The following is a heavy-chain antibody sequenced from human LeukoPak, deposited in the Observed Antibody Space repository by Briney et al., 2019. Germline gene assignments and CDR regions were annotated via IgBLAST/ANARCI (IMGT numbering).Heavy chain of an antibody. V-gene: IGHV4-30-2*01. Sequence: PSRSLSLTCAVSGGSISSGGYSWSWIRQPPGKGLEWIGYIYHSGSTYYNPSLKSRVTISVDRSKNQFSLKLSSVTAADTAVYYCARDRVGGDYGLYFDLWGRGTLVTVSS. J-gene: IGHJ2*01. CDR2: IYHSGST. CDR1: GGSISSGGYS. CDR3: ARDRVGGDYGLYFDL. D-gene: IGHD4-17*01.